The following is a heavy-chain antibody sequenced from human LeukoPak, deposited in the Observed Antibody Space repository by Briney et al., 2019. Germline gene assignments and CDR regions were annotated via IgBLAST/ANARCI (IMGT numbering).Heavy chain of an antibody. D-gene: IGHD3-22*01. CDR2: ISYDGSNK. V-gene: IGHV3-30*18. CDR3: AKDTYYYDSSGVLDY. J-gene: IGHJ4*02. CDR1: GFTFSSYG. Sequence: GGSLRLSGAASGFTFSSYGMHWVRQAPGKGLEWVAVISYDGSNKYYADSVKGRFTISRDNSKNTLYLQMNSLRAEDTAVYYCAKDTYYYDSSGVLDYWGQGALVTVSS.